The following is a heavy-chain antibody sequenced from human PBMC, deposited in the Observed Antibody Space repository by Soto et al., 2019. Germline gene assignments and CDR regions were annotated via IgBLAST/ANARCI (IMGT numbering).Heavy chain of an antibody. V-gene: IGHV4-31*03. D-gene: IGHD2-8*02. J-gene: IGHJ4*02. CDR3: SRDKITGLFYY. CDR2: IFYSGST. CDR1: GGSISSGGYY. Sequence: NLSETLSLTCTVSGGSISSGGYYWSWILQHPGKGLEWIGYIFYSGSTYYNPSLKSRVSISVDTSKNQFSLNLTSVTAADTAVYYCSRDKITGLFYYWGQGTLVTVSS.